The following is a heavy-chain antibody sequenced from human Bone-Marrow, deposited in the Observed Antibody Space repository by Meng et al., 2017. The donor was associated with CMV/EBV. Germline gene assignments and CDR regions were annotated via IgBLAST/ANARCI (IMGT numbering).Heavy chain of an antibody. CDR3: AKDVRHCRSTSCYPLFFFDS. Sequence: GGSLRLSCAASGFSFSYYSMHWVRQAPGKGLEWVSFIQYDGNHKYDADSVKGRFTISRDNSRNMVYLQMNSLRPEDTAVYYCAKDVRHCRSTSCYPLFFFDSWGQGTLVTVSS. D-gene: IGHD2-2*01. V-gene: IGHV3-30*02. J-gene: IGHJ4*02. CDR2: IQYDGNHK. CDR1: GFSFSYYS.